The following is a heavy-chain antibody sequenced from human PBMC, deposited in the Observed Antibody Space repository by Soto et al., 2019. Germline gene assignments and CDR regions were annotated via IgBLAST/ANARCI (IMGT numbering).Heavy chain of an antibody. CDR1: GFTFSNYA. CDR3: ARGNGPYYYYGLDV. CDR2: VSYDGSNE. J-gene: IGHJ6*02. D-gene: IGHD2-8*01. Sequence: QVQLVESGGGVVQPGRSLRLSCAASGFTFSNYAMHWVRQAPDKGLEWATVVSYDGSNENYADSVKGRFTISRDNSRNTLYLQMNSLRHEDTAVYYCARGNGPYYYYGLDVWGQGTTVTVSS. V-gene: IGHV3-30-3*01.